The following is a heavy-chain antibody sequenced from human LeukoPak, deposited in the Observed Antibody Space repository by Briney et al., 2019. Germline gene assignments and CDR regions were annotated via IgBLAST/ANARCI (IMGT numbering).Heavy chain of an antibody. D-gene: IGHD6-13*01. CDR2: ISYDGSNK. J-gene: IGHJ4*02. Sequence: GGSLRLSCAASGFIFSSYGMHWVRQAPGKGLEWVAVISYDGSNKYYGDSVNGRFTISRDNSKNTLYLEMNSLRADDTAVYYCAKEIAALGSPLLDYWGQGTLVTVST. CDR3: AKEIAALGSPLLDY. V-gene: IGHV3-30*18. CDR1: GFIFSSYG.